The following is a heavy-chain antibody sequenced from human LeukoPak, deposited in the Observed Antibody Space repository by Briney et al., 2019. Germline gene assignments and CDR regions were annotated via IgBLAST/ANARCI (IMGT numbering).Heavy chain of an antibody. CDR3: ASADYYGSGSHYTFRGLDY. D-gene: IGHD3-10*01. Sequence: PGGSLRLSCAASGFAFSSYSMHWVRQAPGKGLEWVSSMTSVTYIYYAASVKGRFTISRDNAKNSLYLQMSNLRVEDTAVYYCASADYYGSGSHYTFRGLDYWGQGTLVTVSS. J-gene: IGHJ4*02. CDR1: GFAFSSYS. CDR2: MTSVTYI. V-gene: IGHV3-21*01.